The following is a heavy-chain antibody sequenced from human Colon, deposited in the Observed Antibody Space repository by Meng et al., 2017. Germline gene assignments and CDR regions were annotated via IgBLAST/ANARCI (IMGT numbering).Heavy chain of an antibody. J-gene: IGHJ4*02. CDR3: GKREYISGLTY. D-gene: IGHD6-19*01. CDR1: GYTFTDYY. CDR2: INPKSGGT. V-gene: IGHV1-2*06. Sequence: VQLVPAGAEVKKPWASVKVSCKASGYTFTDYYIHWVRQAPGQGLEWMGRINPKSGGTNSAQIFQGRVTMTRDTSISTVYMELTRLRSDDTALYYCGKREYISGLTYWGQGTLVTVSS.